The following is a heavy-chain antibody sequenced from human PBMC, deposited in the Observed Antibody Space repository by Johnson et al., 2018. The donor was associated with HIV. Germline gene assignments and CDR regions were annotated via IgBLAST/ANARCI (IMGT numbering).Heavy chain of an antibody. Sequence: VQLVESGGGLVQPGGSLRLSCAASGFTFSSYDIHWVRHATGKGLESVSPIGPAADTYYPGSVKGRFTVSRENAKNSLYLQMNSLRAGDTAVFYCARGDYGGNLDAFDIWGQGTIGTVSS. CDR3: ARGDYGGNLDAFDI. CDR2: IGPAADT. CDR1: GFTFSSYD. D-gene: IGHD4-23*01. J-gene: IGHJ3*02. V-gene: IGHV3-13*01.